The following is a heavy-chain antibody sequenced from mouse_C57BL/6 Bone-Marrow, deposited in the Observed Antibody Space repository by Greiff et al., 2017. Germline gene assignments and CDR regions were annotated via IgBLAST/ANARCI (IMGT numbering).Heavy chain of an antibody. J-gene: IGHJ4*01. CDR3: TIPGYYDAMDY. CDR2: IDPETGGT. Sequence: VKLMESGAELVRPGASVTLSCKASGYTFTDYEMHWVKQTPVHGLEWIGAIDPETGGTAYNQKFKGKAILTADKSSSTAYMELRSLTSEDSAVYYCTIPGYYDAMDYWGQGTSVTVSS. D-gene: IGHD2-2*01. CDR1: GYTFTDYE. V-gene: IGHV1-15*01.